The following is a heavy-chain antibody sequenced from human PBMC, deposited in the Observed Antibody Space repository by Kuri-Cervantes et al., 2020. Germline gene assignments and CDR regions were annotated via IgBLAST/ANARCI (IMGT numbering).Heavy chain of an antibody. Sequence: ASVKVSCKATGYTFSSNGISWVRQAPGQGLEWMGWISGYNDNTNYAQKFQGRVTMTRDTSTSTVYMELSSLRSEDTAVYYCARDRAAIEVTDAFDIWGQGTMVTVSS. CDR3: ARDRAAIEVTDAFDI. D-gene: IGHD2-21*02. CDR1: GYTFSSNG. CDR2: ISGYNDNT. J-gene: IGHJ3*02. V-gene: IGHV1-18*01.